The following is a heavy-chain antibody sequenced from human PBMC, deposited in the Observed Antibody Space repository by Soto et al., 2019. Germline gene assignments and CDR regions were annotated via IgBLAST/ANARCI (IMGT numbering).Heavy chain of an antibody. J-gene: IGHJ4*02. Sequence: PGGSLRLSCAASGFTFSSYAMHWVRQAPGKGLEWVAVISYDGSNKYYADPVKGRFTISRDNSKNTLYLQMNSLRAEDTAVYYCARASEESGWYGPYFDYWGQGTLVTVSS. D-gene: IGHD6-19*01. V-gene: IGHV3-30-3*01. CDR2: ISYDGSNK. CDR1: GFTFSSYA. CDR3: ARASEESGWYGPYFDY.